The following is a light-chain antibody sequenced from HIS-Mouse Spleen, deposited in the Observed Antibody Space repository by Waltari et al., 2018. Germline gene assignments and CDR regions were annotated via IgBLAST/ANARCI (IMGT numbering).Light chain of an antibody. CDR2: DVS. CDR1: SSDGGGYNH. J-gene: IGLJ3*02. V-gene: IGLV2-14*03. Sequence: QSALTQPASVSGSPGQSITISCTGTSSDGGGYNHCPRYQQHPGKAPKLMIYDVSNRPSGVSNRFSGSKSGNTASLTISGLQAEDEADYYCSSYTSSSTWVFGGGTKLTVL. CDR3: SSYTSSSTWV.